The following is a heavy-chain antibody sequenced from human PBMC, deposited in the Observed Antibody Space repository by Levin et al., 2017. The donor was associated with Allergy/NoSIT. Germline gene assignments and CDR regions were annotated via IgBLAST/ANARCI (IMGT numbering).Heavy chain of an antibody. CDR1: GFTFSSYA. CDR3: ARELMVRGVLPPSGDFDY. Sequence: AGGSLRLSCAASGFTFSSYAMHWVRQAPGKGLEWVAVISYDGSNKYYADSVKGRFTISRDNSKNTLYLQMNSLRAEDTAVYYCARELMVRGVLPPSGDFDYWGQGTLVTVSS. J-gene: IGHJ4*02. V-gene: IGHV3-30-3*01. CDR2: ISYDGSNK. D-gene: IGHD3-10*01.